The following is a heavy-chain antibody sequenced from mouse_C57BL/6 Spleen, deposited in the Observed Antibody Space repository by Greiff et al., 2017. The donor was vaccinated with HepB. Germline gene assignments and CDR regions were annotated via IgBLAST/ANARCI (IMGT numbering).Heavy chain of an antibody. V-gene: IGHV5-12*01. CDR1: GFTFSDYY. Sequence: EVNVVESGGGLVQPGGSLKLSCAASGFTFSDYYMYWVRQTPEKRLEWVAYISNGGGSTYYPDTVKGRFTISRDNAKNTLYLQMSRLKSEDTAMYYCARRYYGSSFDYWGQGTTLTVSS. CDR3: ARRYYGSSFDY. CDR2: ISNGGGST. J-gene: IGHJ2*01. D-gene: IGHD1-1*01.